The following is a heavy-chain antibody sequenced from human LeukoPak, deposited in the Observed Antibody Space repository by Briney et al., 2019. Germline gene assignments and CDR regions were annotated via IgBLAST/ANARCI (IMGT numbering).Heavy chain of an antibody. D-gene: IGHD6-6*01. CDR3: AKDEGSSSSLDAFDI. V-gene: IGHV3-33*06. J-gene: IGHJ3*02. CDR1: GFTFSSYG. CDR2: IWYDGSNK. Sequence: PGRSLRLSCAASGFTFSSYGMHWVRQAPGKGLEWVAVIWYDGSNKYYADSVKGRLTISRDNSKNTLYLQMNSLRAEDTAVYYCAKDEGSSSSLDAFDIWGQGTMVTVSS.